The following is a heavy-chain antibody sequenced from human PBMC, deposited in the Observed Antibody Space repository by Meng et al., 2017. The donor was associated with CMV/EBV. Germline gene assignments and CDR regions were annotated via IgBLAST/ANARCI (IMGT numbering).Heavy chain of an antibody. CDR3: ARGQRFRSFDY. D-gene: IGHD5-24*01. CDR1: GYTFTGYY. J-gene: IGHJ4*02. CDR2: INPNSGGT. Sequence: ASVKVSCKASGYTFTGYYMHWVRQAPGQGLEWMGWINPNSGGTNYAQKFQGRVTMTRDTSISTAYMELSRLSSVTAADTAVYYCARGQRFRSFDYWGQGTLVTVSS. V-gene: IGHV1-2*02.